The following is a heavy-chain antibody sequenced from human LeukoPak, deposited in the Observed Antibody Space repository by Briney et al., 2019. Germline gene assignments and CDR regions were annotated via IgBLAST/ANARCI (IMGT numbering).Heavy chain of an antibody. CDR1: GGSMSSYY. Sequence: SETLSLTCTVSGGSMSSYYWSWIRQPPGKGLEWMGYIFYSGSTNYNPSLKSRVTLSVDTSKNQFSLKLGSVTAADTAVYYCARQPYMLGAYYFDYWGQGTLVTVSP. D-gene: IGHD1-26*01. CDR3: ARQPYMLGAYYFDY. J-gene: IGHJ4*02. V-gene: IGHV4-59*08. CDR2: IFYSGST.